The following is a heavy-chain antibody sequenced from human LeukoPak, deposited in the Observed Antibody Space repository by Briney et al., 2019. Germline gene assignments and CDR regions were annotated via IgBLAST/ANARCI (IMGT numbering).Heavy chain of an antibody. CDR1: GCSISSGDYY. CDR3: ARVSYGGNYYYYYMDV. D-gene: IGHD4-23*01. V-gene: IGHV4-30-4*08. J-gene: IGHJ6*03. Sequence: SETLSLTCTVSGCSISSGDYYWSWIRQPPGKGLEWIGYIYYSGSTYYNPSLNSRVTISVDTSKNQFSLKLSSVTAADTAVYYCARVSYGGNYYYYYMDVWGKGTTVTVSS. CDR2: IYYSGST.